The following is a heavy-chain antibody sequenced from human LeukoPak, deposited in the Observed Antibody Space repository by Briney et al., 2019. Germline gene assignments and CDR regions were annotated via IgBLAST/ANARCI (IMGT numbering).Heavy chain of an antibody. CDR2: INHSGST. J-gene: IGHJ4*02. Sequence: SETLSLTCAVYGGSFSGYYWSWIRQPPGKGLEWIGEINHSGSTNYNPSLTSRVTISVDTSKNQFSLKLSSVTAADTAVYYCAREWSDYWGQGTLVTVSS. V-gene: IGHV4-34*01. D-gene: IGHD2-8*01. CDR3: AREWSDY. CDR1: GGSFSGYY.